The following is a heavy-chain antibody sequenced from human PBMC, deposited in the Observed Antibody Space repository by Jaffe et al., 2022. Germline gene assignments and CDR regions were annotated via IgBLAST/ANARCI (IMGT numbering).Heavy chain of an antibody. V-gene: IGHV1-18*01. CDR1: GYTFTSYG. CDR3: ARDRPELYGSGSYYNDDAFDI. D-gene: IGHD3-10*01. J-gene: IGHJ3*02. CDR2: ISAYNGNT. Sequence: QVQLVQSGAEVKKPGASVKVSCKASGYTFTSYGISWVRQAPGQGLEWMGWISAYNGNTNYAQKLQGRVTMTTDTSTSTAYMELRSLRSDDTAVYYCARDRPELYGSGSYYNDDAFDIWGQGTMVTVSS.